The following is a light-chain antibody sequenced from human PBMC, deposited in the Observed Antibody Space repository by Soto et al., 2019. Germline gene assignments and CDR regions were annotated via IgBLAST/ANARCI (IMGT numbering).Light chain of an antibody. V-gene: IGKV1-39*01. CDR1: QSISSS. CDR2: AAS. Sequence: IQMTQSPSSLSASVGVRVTITCRASQSISSSLTWYQQNPGKAPKLLIYAASSLQSGVPSRFGGSGSGTDFTLTISSLQPEDFATYYCQQSYSTPWTFGQGTKVEIK. CDR3: QQSYSTPWT. J-gene: IGKJ1*01.